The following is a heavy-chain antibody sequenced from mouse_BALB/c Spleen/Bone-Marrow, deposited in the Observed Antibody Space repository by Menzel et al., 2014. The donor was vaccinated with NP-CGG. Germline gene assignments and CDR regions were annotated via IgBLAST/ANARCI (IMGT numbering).Heavy chain of an antibody. CDR1: GFNIKDTY. V-gene: IGHV14-3*02. Sequence: VQLQQSGAELVKPGASVKLSCTASGFNIKDTYMHWVKQRPEQSLEWIGRIDPANGNTKYDPKFQGKATITAGTSSNTAYLQLSSLTSEDTAVYYCASLDDYIYWGQGTLVTVSA. D-gene: IGHD2-4*01. J-gene: IGHJ3*01. CDR3: ASLDDYIY. CDR2: IDPANGNT.